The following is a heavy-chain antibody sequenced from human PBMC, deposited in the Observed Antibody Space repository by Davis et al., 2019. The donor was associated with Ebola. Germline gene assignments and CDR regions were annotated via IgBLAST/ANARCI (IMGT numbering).Heavy chain of an antibody. CDR3: ARHNLPYYFDY. CDR1: GGSISSSSYY. V-gene: IGHV4-39*01. CDR2: IYYSGST. Sequence: MPSETLSLTCTVSGGSISSSSYYWGWIRQPPGKGLEWIGSIYYSGSTYYNPSLESRVTISVDTSKNQFSLKLSSVTAADTAVYYCARHNLPYYFDYWCQGTLVTVSS. J-gene: IGHJ4*02.